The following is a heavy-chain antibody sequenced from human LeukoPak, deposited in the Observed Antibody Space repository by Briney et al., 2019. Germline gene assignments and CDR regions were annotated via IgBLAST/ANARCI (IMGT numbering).Heavy chain of an antibody. D-gene: IGHD5-12*01. CDR2: INHSGST. CDR1: GGSFSGYY. CDR3: ARPTPPPSGYTFFDYYKYYMDV. J-gene: IGHJ6*03. Sequence: SETLSLTCAVYGGSFSGYYWSWIRQPPGKGLEWIGEINHSGSTNYNPSLKSRVTISVDTSKNQFSLKLSSVTAADTAVYYCARPTPPPSGYTFFDYYKYYMDVWGKGTTVTVSS. V-gene: IGHV4-34*01.